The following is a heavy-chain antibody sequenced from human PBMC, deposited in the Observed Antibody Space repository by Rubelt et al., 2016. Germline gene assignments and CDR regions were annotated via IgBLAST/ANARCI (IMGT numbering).Heavy chain of an antibody. J-gene: IGHJ4*02. CDR2: IYSSGSA. Sequence: QVQLQESGPGLVKPPETLSLTCTVSNGSIRGYYWSWIRQPPGKELEWIAYIYSSGSATYNPSLKSRVTISVDTSNSQSSLRLTAVTAADTAVYYCAGNLDQLALYFDYWGQGTLVSVSS. CDR1: NGSIRGYY. D-gene: IGHD2-2*01. V-gene: IGHV4-59*01. CDR3: AGNLDQLALYFDY.